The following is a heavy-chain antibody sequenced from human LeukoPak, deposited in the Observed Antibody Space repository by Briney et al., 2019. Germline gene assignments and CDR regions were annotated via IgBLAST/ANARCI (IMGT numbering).Heavy chain of an antibody. J-gene: IGHJ4*02. CDR3: VRVDYSSSYYFDS. CDR1: GDNVSSNSAA. D-gene: IGHD6-6*01. V-gene: IGHV6-1*01. CDR2: TYYRSKWFN. Sequence: SQTLSLTCAISGDNVSSNSAAWNWIRQSPSRGLEWLGKTYYRSKWFNHYGESVKSRIIINPDTSKNQLSLQLNSVTPDDTAVYYCVRVDYSSSYYFDSWGQGTLVTVSS.